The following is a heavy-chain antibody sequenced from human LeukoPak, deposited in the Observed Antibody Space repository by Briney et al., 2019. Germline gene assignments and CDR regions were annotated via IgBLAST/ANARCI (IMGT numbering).Heavy chain of an antibody. Sequence: SVKVSCKASGGTFSSYTISWVRQAPGQGLEWMGRIIPIFGTANYAQKFQGRVTITTDESTSTAYMELSTLRSDDTAVYYCARERPPGDSSNWFLEGYFDIWGQGTLVTVSS. CDR3: ARERPPGDSSNWFLEGYFDI. CDR1: GGTFSSYT. CDR2: IIPIFGTA. D-gene: IGHD6-13*01. V-gene: IGHV1-69*05. J-gene: IGHJ4*02.